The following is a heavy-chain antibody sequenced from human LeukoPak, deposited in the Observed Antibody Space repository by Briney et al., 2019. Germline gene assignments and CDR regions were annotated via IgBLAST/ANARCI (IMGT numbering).Heavy chain of an antibody. CDR1: GYTFTSYD. V-gene: IGHV1-8*01. CDR3: ARARGCSSTSCYRGPNWFDP. J-gene: IGHJ5*02. Sequence: ASVKVSCKASGYTFTSYDINWVRQATGQGLEWMVWMNPNSGNTGYAQKFQGRVTMTRNTSISTAYMELSSLRSEDTAVYYCARARGCSSTSCYRGPNWFDPWGQGTLVTVSS. CDR2: MNPNSGNT. D-gene: IGHD2-2*01.